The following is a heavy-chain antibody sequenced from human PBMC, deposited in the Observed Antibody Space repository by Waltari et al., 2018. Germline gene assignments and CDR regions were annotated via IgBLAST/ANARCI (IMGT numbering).Heavy chain of an antibody. V-gene: IGHV3-23*01. Sequence: EVQLLESGGDLVQPGGSLRLSCAASGFPFSNFAMTWVRQTPGKGLECLAVITAGGGDTAYSTAYRDSVKGRFTISRDNSMNTLYLQMHGLVDDDTAVYFCAKGTLPHCFGSACYPFDFWGRGALVTVSS. D-gene: IGHD3-16*02. CDR2: ITAGGGDT. CDR3: AKGTLPHCFGSACYPFDF. CDR1: GFPFSNFA. J-gene: IGHJ4*02.